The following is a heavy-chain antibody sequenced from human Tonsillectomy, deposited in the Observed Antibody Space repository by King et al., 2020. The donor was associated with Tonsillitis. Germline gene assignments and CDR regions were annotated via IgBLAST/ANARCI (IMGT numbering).Heavy chain of an antibody. J-gene: IGHJ4*02. D-gene: IGHD1-26*01. CDR3: ARGFSGSYATDYFDY. CDR2: INSNSGGT. Sequence: AQLVQSGAEVKKPGASVKVSCKASGYTFTDYYINWVRQAPGQGLEWMGWINSNSGGTKYAQKFQDRVTMTRDTSISTAYMELTRLTSDDTAVFYCARGFSGSYATDYFDYWGQGTLVSVSS. CDR1: GYTFTDYY. V-gene: IGHV1-2*02.